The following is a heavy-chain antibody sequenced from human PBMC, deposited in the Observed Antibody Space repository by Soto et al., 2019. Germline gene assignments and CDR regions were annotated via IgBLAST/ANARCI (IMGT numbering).Heavy chain of an antibody. D-gene: IGHD4-17*01. Sequence: PGGSLRLSCAASGFTFSSYAMSWVRQAPGKGLEWVSAISGSGGSTYYADSVKGLFTISRDNSKNTLYLQMNSLRAEDTAVYYCAKDYGVDDYGDYVGYYYYYGMDVWGQGTTVTVSS. CDR3: AKDYGVDDYGDYVGYYYYYGMDV. CDR1: GFTFSSYA. J-gene: IGHJ6*02. V-gene: IGHV3-23*01. CDR2: ISGSGGST.